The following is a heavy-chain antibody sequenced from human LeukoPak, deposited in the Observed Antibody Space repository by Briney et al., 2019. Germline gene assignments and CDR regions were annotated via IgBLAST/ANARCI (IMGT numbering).Heavy chain of an antibody. CDR3: AKDHWFGEPVRQVDHMDV. CDR2: ISGSGGTT. CDR1: GFTFSSYA. J-gene: IGHJ6*03. D-gene: IGHD3-10*01. Sequence: PGGSLRLSCAASGFTFSSYAMSWFRQAPGKGLEWVSAISGSGGTTYYADYVNGRLTLSRDNPKNPLHLQTNSLRAEDTAVYYCAKDHWFGEPVRQVDHMDVWGKGTTVTVS. V-gene: IGHV3-23*01.